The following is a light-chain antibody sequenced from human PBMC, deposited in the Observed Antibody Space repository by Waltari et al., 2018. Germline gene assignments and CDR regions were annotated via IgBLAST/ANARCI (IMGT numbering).Light chain of an antibody. V-gene: IGKV1-5*03. CDR3: QQYSSFIYT. J-gene: IGKJ2*01. CDR1: QRISIW. CDR2: NAT. Sequence: DIQMTQSSSTLSAFVGDRANITCRASQRISIWLAWYQQKPGKAPNVLIYNATSLERGFPSRFSVSGSETEVTLTISSLQPDDFARYYCQQYSSFIYTFGQGTKVKI.